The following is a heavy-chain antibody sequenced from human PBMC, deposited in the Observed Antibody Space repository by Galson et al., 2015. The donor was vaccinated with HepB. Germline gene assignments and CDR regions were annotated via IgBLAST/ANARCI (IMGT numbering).Heavy chain of an antibody. J-gene: IGHJ6*02. D-gene: IGHD3-10*01. CDR3: AGSITMVRGVITNFHGMDV. Sequence: QSGAEVKKPGESLRISCKGSGYSFTSYWISWVRQMPGKGLEWMGRIDPSDSYTNYSPSFQGHVTISADKSISTAYLQWSSLKASDTAMYYCAGSITMVRGVITNFHGMDVWGQGTTVTVSS. CDR2: IDPSDSYT. V-gene: IGHV5-10-1*01. CDR1: GYSFTSYW.